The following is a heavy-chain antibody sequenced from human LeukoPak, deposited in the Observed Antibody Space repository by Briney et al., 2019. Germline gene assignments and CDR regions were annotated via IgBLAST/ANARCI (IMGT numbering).Heavy chain of an antibody. Sequence: ASVKVSCMASGYTFTPYAIHWMRQAPGQRLEWMGWIIAGNGDTKYSQNFQGRLTFTRDTSASTAYMELSSLRSEDTAVYYCARARVPVPAQLNWFDPWGQGTLVTVSS. CDR2: IIAGNGDT. D-gene: IGHD2-2*01. CDR3: ARARVPVPAQLNWFDP. J-gene: IGHJ5*02. CDR1: GYTFTPYA. V-gene: IGHV1-3*01.